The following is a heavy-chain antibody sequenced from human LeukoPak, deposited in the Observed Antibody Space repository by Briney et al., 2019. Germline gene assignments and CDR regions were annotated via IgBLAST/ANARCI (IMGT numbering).Heavy chain of an antibody. V-gene: IGHV3-9*01. D-gene: IGHD3-16*01. CDR1: GFTFDDYA. CDR2: ISWNSGSI. Sequence: PGRSLRLSCAASGFTFDDYAMHWVRQAPGKGLEWVSGISWNSGSIGYADSVKGRFTISRDNAKNSLYLQMNSLRAEDTALYYCAKDEYGGNSGGVTWGQGTLVTVSS. J-gene: IGHJ5*02. CDR3: AKDEYGGNSGGVT.